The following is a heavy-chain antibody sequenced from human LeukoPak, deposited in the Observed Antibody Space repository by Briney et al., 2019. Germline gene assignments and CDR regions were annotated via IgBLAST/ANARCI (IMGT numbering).Heavy chain of an antibody. D-gene: IGHD6-6*01. CDR3: AIEYSSSSGLDDAFDI. J-gene: IGHJ3*02. CDR1: GFTFSSYS. V-gene: IGHV3-48*04. CDR2: ISSSSSTI. Sequence: PGGSLRLSCAASGFTFSSYSMNWVRQAPGKGLEWVSYISSSSSTIYYADSVKGRFTISRDNAKNSLYLQMNSLRAEDTAVYYCAIEYSSSSGLDDAFDIWGQGTMVTVSS.